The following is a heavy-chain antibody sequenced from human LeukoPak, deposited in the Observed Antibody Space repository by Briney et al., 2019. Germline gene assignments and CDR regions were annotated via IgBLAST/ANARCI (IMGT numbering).Heavy chain of an antibody. J-gene: IGHJ6*03. CDR3: ARADPLPYCGGDCYSDYYYYMDV. Sequence: PSETLSLTCAVYGGSFSGYYWSWIRQPPGKGLEWIGEINHSGSTNYNPSLKSRVTISVDTSKNQFSLKLSSVTAADTAVYYCARADPLPYCGGDCYSDYYYYMDVWGKGTTVTVSS. D-gene: IGHD2-21*01. CDR1: GGSFSGYY. V-gene: IGHV4-34*01. CDR2: INHSGST.